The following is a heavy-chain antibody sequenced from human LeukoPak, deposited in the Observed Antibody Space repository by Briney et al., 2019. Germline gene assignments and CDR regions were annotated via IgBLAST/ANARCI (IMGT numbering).Heavy chain of an antibody. D-gene: IGHD2-15*01. CDR1: GYTFTNYG. J-gene: IGHJ4*02. CDR3: ARVGEYCSGDSCLDY. CDR2: ISAYNGNA. Sequence: RRASVKVSCKASGYTFTNYGISWVRQAPGQGLEWMGWISAYNGNADYAQKFQGRVTMTTDTSTSIGYMELRTLRSDDTAVYYCARVGEYCSGDSCLDYWGQGTLVTVSS. V-gene: IGHV1-18*01.